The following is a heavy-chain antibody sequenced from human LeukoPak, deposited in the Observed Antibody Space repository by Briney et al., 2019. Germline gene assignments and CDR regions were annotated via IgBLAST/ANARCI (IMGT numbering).Heavy chain of an antibody. J-gene: IGHJ4*02. CDR2: ITPMFGTA. Sequence: SVKVSCKASRGTFSSYAISWVRQAPGQGLEWMGGITPMFGTANYAQKFQGRVTITADESTSTAYMELSSLRSEDTAVYYCVRDGSYYDSSGYYFLYWGQGTLVTVSS. D-gene: IGHD3-22*01. V-gene: IGHV1-69*13. CDR3: VRDGSYYDSSGYYFLY. CDR1: RGTFSSYA.